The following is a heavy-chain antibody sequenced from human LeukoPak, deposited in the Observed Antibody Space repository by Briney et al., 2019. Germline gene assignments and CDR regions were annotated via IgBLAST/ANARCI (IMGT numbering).Heavy chain of an antibody. J-gene: IGHJ4*02. CDR1: GGSISSTNW. CDR2: IYRSGTT. D-gene: IGHD3-10*01. V-gene: IGHV4-4*02. CDR3: ASRYYYGSGSYYGY. Sequence: PSETLSLTCAVSGGSISSTNWWSWVRQPPGKGLEWIGEIYRSGTTNYKPSLKSRVTISVDTSKNQFSLKLSSVTAADTAVYYCASRYYYGSGSYYGYWGQGTLVTVSS.